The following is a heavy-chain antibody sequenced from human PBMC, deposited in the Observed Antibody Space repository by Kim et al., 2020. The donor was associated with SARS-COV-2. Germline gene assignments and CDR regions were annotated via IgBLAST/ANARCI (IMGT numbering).Heavy chain of an antibody. CDR2: INHSGST. CDR1: GGSFSGYY. Sequence: SETLSLTCAVYGGSFSGYYWSWIRQPPGKGLEWIGEINHSGSTNYNPSLKSRVTISVDTSKNQFSLKLSSVTAADTAVYYCARGGWGGYDVFKEFDYWGQGTLVTVSS. V-gene: IGHV4-34*01. J-gene: IGHJ4*02. CDR3: ARGGWGGYDVFKEFDY. D-gene: IGHD5-12*01.